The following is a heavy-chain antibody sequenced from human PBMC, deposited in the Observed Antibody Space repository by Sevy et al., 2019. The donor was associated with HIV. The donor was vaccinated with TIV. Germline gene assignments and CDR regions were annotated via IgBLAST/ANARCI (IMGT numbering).Heavy chain of an antibody. D-gene: IGHD2-21*01. CDR1: GFSYSSYG. CDR2: IKDGGSNK. Sequence: GGSLRLSCAASGFSYSSYGMHWVRQAPGKGLEWVSYIKDGGSNKYYADSVKGRFTISRDNSKNTLDLQMNSLRVEDTAVYYCVKEGGGEGGDHWGQGTLVTVSS. CDR3: VKEGGGEGGDH. V-gene: IGHV3-30*02. J-gene: IGHJ4*02.